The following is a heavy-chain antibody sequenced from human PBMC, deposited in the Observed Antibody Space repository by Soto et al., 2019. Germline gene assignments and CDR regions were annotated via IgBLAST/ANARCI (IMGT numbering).Heavy chain of an antibody. V-gene: IGHV3-74*01. D-gene: IGHD2-15*01. J-gene: IGHJ4*02. CDR3: TSDTFGSGDS. Sequence: PGGSLRLSGKASGIYLTNYWMHWVRQAPGKGLVWVSRINPESTTITYADSVKGRFTISRDNAENTLYLQMNSLSAEDTGTYYCTSDTFGSGDSWGQGTLVTVSS. CDR2: INPESTTI. CDR1: GIYLTNYW.